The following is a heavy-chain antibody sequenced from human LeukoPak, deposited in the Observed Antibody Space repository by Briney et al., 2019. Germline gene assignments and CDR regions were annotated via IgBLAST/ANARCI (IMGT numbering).Heavy chain of an antibody. V-gene: IGHV3-66*01. D-gene: IGHD3-22*01. Sequence: GWSLRLSCAASGFTVSSNYMSWVRQAPCKGLEGVSVIYRGGSTYYEDCVKGRFNISRDHSKNLLYLQMNRLRAEDTAVYYCARTYPYYYDSSGYYRFDPWGQGTLVTVSS. CDR2: IYRGGST. CDR3: ARTYPYYYDSSGYYRFDP. J-gene: IGHJ5*02. CDR1: GFTVSSNY.